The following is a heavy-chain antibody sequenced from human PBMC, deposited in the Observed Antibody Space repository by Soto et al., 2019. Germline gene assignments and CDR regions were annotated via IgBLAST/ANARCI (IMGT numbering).Heavy chain of an antibody. CDR2: ISSSSSTI. CDR1: GFIFSNYR. D-gene: IGHD2-15*01. V-gene: IGHV3-48*02. J-gene: IGHJ3*02. CDR3: ARDRSGTWDDAFDI. Sequence: EVQLVESGGGLVQPGGSLRLSCAASGFIFSNYRMNWVRQAPGKGLEWVSHISSSSSTIYYADSVKGRYTISRDNXTNSLYLQMNSLRDEDTAVYFCARDRSGTWDDAFDIWGQGTMVTVSS.